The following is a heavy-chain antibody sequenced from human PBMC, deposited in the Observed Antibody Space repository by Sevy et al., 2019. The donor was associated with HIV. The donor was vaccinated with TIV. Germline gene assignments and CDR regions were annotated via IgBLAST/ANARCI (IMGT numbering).Heavy chain of an antibody. Sequence: GGSLRLSCAASGFTFSYAWMSWVRQAPGKGLEWLGRIKSKADGGTTDYAAPVKGRFTIPREDSKNTLYLQMNSLKTEDTAVYYCSTDPIIVLLVTDGMDVWGQGTTVTVSS. CDR1: GFTFSYAW. CDR2: IKSKADGGTT. V-gene: IGHV3-15*01. CDR3: STDPIIVLLVTDGMDV. J-gene: IGHJ6*02. D-gene: IGHD2-21*02.